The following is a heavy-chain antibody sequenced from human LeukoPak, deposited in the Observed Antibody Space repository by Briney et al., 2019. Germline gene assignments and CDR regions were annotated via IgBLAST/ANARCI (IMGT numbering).Heavy chain of an antibody. Sequence: GGSLRLSCAASGFTFSSYAMSWVRQAPGKGLEWVSAISGSGGSTYYADSVRGRFTISRDNSKNTLYLQMNSLRAEDTAVYYCAKGRTPRVVVVAATLDGFDYWGQGTLVTVSS. CDR3: AKGRTPRVVVVAATLDGFDY. V-gene: IGHV3-23*01. CDR2: ISGSGGST. J-gene: IGHJ4*02. D-gene: IGHD2-15*01. CDR1: GFTFSSYA.